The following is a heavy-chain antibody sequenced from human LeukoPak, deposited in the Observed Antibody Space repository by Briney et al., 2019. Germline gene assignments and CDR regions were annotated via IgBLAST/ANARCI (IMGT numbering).Heavy chain of an antibody. Sequence: PSETLSLTCAVYGGSFSGYYWSWIRQPPGKGLEWIGEINHSGSTNYNPSLKSRVTISVDTSKNQLSLKLSSVTAADTAVYYCARGGFLEWLYWFDPWGQGTLVTVSS. D-gene: IGHD3-3*01. CDR1: GGSFSGYY. CDR3: ARGGFLEWLYWFDP. V-gene: IGHV4-34*01. J-gene: IGHJ5*02. CDR2: INHSGST.